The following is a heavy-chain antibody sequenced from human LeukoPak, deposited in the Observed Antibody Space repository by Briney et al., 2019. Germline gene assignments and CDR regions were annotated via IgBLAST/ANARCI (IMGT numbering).Heavy chain of an antibody. D-gene: IGHD2/OR15-2a*01. CDR2: IYYSGST. V-gene: IGHV4-30-4*01. Sequence: SETLSLTCTVSGGSISSGDYCWSWIRQPPGKGLEWIGYIYYSGSTYYNPSLKSRVTISVDTSKNQFSLKLSSVTAADTAVYYCARDVALPQGYGMDVWGQGTTVTVSS. J-gene: IGHJ6*02. CDR3: ARDVALPQGYGMDV. CDR1: GGSISSGDYC.